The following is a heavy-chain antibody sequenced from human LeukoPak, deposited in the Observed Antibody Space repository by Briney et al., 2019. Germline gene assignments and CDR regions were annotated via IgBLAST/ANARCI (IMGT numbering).Heavy chain of an antibody. V-gene: IGHV1-69*05. D-gene: IGHD1-26*01. CDR2: IIPIFGTA. CDR3: ATARVGAAPVYYYYMDV. CDR1: GGTFSSYA. J-gene: IGHJ6*03. Sequence: SVKVSCKASGGTFSSYAISWVRQAPGQGLEWMGGIIPIFGTANYAQKFQGRVTTTTDGSTSTAYMELSSLRSEDTAVYYCATARVGAAPVYYYYMDVWGKGTTVTVSS.